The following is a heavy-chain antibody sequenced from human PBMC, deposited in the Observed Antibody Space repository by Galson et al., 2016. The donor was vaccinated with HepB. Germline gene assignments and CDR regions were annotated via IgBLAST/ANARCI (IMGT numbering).Heavy chain of an antibody. CDR1: GGTFNSYG. CDR2: IIPIFRTA. Sequence: SVKVSCKASGGTFNSYGISWVRQAPGQGLEWMGGIIPIFRTAKYAQKFQGRVTITADDSTSTAYMELSSLRSEDTAMYFCARGLPMIVVVITTYGWFDPWGQGTLVTVSS. J-gene: IGHJ5*02. CDR3: ARGLPMIVVVITTYGWFDP. D-gene: IGHD3-22*01. V-gene: IGHV1-69*13.